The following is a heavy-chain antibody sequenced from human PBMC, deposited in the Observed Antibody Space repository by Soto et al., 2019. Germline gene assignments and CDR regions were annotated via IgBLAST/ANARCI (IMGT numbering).Heavy chain of an antibody. J-gene: IGHJ4*02. D-gene: IGHD6-19*01. CDR3: AKGTAVAAPIYFDY. CDR1: GFTFSSYA. V-gene: IGHV3-23*01. CDR2: LSGSGGTS. Sequence: EVQLLESGGGLVQPGGSLRLSCAASGFTFSSYAMSWVRQAPGKGLEWVSALSGSGGTSYYADSVKGRFTISRDTSRNTMWLQLKSLRAEDTALYYCAKGTAVAAPIYFDYWGQGTLVTVSS.